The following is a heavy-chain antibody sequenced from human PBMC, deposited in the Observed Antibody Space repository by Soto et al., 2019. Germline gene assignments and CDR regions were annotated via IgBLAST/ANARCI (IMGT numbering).Heavy chain of an antibody. CDR2: INHSGST. D-gene: IGHD6-13*01. V-gene: IGHV4-34*01. CDR3: ARGVITALGARDGFDI. CDR1: VGSFSGYY. J-gene: IGHJ3*02. Sequence: QVQLQQWGAGLLKPSETLSLTCAVYVGSFSGYYWTWIRQPPGKGLEWIGEINHSGSTNYNTSLKSRVTISVDPSKNQFSLNLKSVTAADTAVYYCARGVITALGARDGFDIWSQRRRVTVSS.